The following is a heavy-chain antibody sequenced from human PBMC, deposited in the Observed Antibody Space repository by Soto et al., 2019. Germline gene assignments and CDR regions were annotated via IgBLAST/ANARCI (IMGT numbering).Heavy chain of an antibody. CDR3: ARVKDGGASFDT. CDR2: IYYSGST. Sequence: SETLSLTCTVSGGSISSSNYHWDWIRQPPGKGLEWIGSIYYSGSTYYNPSLKSRVTILVDTSKNQLSLKMSSVTAADSAIYYCARVKDGGASFDTWGQGTTVTVSS. J-gene: IGHJ3*02. V-gene: IGHV4-39*07. CDR1: GGSISSSNYH.